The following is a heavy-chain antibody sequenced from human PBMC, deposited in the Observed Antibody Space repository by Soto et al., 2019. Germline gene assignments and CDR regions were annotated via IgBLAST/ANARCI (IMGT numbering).Heavy chain of an antibody. CDR1: GYTFTSYY. CDR2: INPSGGST. V-gene: IGHV1-46*01. D-gene: IGHD2-15*01. J-gene: IGHJ6*02. Sequence: QVQLVQSGAEVKKPGASVKVSCKASGYTFTSYYMHWVRQAPGQGLEWMGIINPSGGSTSYAQKFQGRVTMTRDTSTSTVYMELSSLRSEDTAVYYCAARYCSGGSCYEYYGMDVWGQGTTVTVSS. CDR3: AARYCSGGSCYEYYGMDV.